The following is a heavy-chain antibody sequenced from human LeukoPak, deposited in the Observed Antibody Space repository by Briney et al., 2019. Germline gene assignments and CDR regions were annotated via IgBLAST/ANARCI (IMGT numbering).Heavy chain of an antibody. CDR3: ARHGGGSYYYFDY. CDR1: GYSFTTYW. CDR2: IDPSDSYT. V-gene: IGHV5-10-1*01. Sequence: GESLKISCKGSGYSFTTYWISWVRQMPGKGLEWMGRIDPSDSYTNYSPSFQGHVTISADNPISTVYLQWSSLKASDTAMYYCARHGGGSYYYFDYWGQGTLVTVSA. J-gene: IGHJ4*02. D-gene: IGHD1-26*01.